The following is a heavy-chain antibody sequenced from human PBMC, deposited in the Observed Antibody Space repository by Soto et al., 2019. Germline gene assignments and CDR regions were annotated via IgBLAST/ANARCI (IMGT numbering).Heavy chain of an antibody. CDR3: ARGPAAYYYYGMDV. CDR1: GYTFTSYA. CDR2: INAGNGNT. D-gene: IGHD2-2*01. Sequence: ASVKVSCKASGYTFTSYAMHWVRQAPGQRLEWMGWINAGNGNTKCSQKFQGRVTITRDTSASTAYMELSSLRSEDTAVYYCARGPAAYYYYGMDVWGQGTTVTVSS. V-gene: IGHV1-3*01. J-gene: IGHJ6*02.